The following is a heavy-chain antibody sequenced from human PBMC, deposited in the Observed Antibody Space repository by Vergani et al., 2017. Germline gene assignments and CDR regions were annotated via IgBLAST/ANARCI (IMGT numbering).Heavy chain of an antibody. Sequence: EVELVESGGGLVQPGGSLRLSCAASGFTFNEYWMHWARQVPGKGLVWVPGMIGDGDTISYADSLKGRFTISRDNAKKKLFLQMTSLRAEDTAVYYCARARKFRFGVVWENWFDPWGQGTLVTVSS. CDR1: GFTFNEYW. D-gene: IGHD3-3*01. CDR2: MIGDGDTI. J-gene: IGHJ5*02. CDR3: ARARKFRFGVVWENWFDP. V-gene: IGHV3-74*01.